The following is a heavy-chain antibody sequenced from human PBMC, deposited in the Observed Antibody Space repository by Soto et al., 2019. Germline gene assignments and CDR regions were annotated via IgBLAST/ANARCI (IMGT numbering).Heavy chain of an antibody. CDR3: ITTTRDRPFDY. D-gene: IGHD1-1*01. J-gene: IGHJ4*02. CDR1: GFSFSSYW. V-gene: IGHV3-7*03. Sequence: EVQLVESGGDLVQPWGSLRLSCEASGFSFSSYWMTWVRQAPGKRLEYVAIIRQDGSEKKYVDSVMSRFTISRDNAKTSSYLQMNSLRDENTAVYYCITTTRDRPFDYWGQGTLVTVSS. CDR2: IRQDGSEK.